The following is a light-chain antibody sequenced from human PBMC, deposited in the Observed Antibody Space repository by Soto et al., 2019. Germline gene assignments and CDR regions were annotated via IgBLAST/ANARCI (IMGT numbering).Light chain of an antibody. CDR2: EGS. CDR1: SSDVGSYNL. V-gene: IGLV2-23*01. CDR3: XSYAGSSTYX. J-gene: IGLJ1*01. Sequence: QSALTQPASVSGSPGQSITISCTGTSSDVGSYNLVSWYQQHPGKAPKLMIYEGSKRPSGVSNRFSGSKFGNTASLTISGLQAEDEADYXXXSYAGSSTYXFXTGTKLTV.